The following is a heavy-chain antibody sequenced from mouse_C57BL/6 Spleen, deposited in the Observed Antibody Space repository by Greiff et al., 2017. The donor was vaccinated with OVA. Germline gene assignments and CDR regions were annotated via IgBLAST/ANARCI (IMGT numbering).Heavy chain of an antibody. CDR3: ARRGYGSTLDY. CDR1: GYTFTDYY. J-gene: IGHJ2*01. V-gene: IGHV1-26*01. D-gene: IGHD1-1*01. Sequence: EVQLQQSGPELVKPGASVKISCKASGYTFTDYYMNWVKQSHGKSLEWIGDINPNNGGTSYNQKFKGKATLTVDKSSSTAYMELRSLTSEDSAVYYCARRGYGSTLDYWGQGTTLTVSS. CDR2: INPNNGGT.